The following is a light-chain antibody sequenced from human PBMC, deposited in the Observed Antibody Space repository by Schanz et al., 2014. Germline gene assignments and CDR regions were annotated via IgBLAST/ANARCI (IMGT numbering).Light chain of an antibody. J-gene: IGKJ2*02. Sequence: IQLTQSPSSLSASIGDRVTLSCRASPAISSYLAWYQQKPGKAPKLLIYAASTLQSGVPSRFSGSGSGTDFTLTISSLQPEDFATYYCQQSYITPCTFGQGTKLEIK. V-gene: IGKV1-9*01. CDR3: QQSYITPCT. CDR1: PAISSY. CDR2: AAS.